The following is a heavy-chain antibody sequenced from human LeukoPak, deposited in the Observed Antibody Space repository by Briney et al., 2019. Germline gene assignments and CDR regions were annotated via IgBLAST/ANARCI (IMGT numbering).Heavy chain of an antibody. D-gene: IGHD2-2*01. CDR3: ARQRRYCSSTSCYFGWFDP. Sequence: SETLSLTCTVSGGSISSSSYYWGWIRQPPGKGLEWIGLIFYSGSTYYNPSLKSRVTISVDTSKNQFSLKVSSVTAADTAVYYCARQRRYCSSTSCYFGWFDPWGQGTLVTVSS. J-gene: IGHJ5*02. CDR2: IFYSGST. V-gene: IGHV4-39*01. CDR1: GGSISSSSYY.